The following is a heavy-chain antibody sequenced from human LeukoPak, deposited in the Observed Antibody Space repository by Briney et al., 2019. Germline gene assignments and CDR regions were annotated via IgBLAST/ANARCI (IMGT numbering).Heavy chain of an antibody. CDR2: ISYDGSNK. D-gene: IGHD3-10*01. J-gene: IGHJ4*02. CDR1: GFTFSSYG. V-gene: IGHV3-30*18. Sequence: GGSPRLSCAASGFTFSSYGMHWVRQAPGKGLEWVAVISYDGSNKYYADSVKGRFTISRDNSKNTLYLQMNSLRAEDTAVYYCAKDYYGSGVLADYWGQGTLVTVSS. CDR3: AKDYYGSGVLADY.